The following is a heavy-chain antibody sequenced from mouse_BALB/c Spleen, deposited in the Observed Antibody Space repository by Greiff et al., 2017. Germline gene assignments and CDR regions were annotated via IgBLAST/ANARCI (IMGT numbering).Heavy chain of an antibody. V-gene: IGHV1S41*01. CDR2: IAPGSGST. CDR1: GYTFTSYW. D-gene: IGHD1-1*01. J-gene: IGHJ4*01. Sequence: DLVKPGASVKLSCKASGYTFTSYWINWIKQRPGQGLEWIGRIAPGSGSTYYNEMFKGKATLTVDTSSSTAYIQLSSLSSEDSAVYFCARIDYYGSSYAMDDWGQGTSVTVSS. CDR3: ARIDYYGSSYAMDD.